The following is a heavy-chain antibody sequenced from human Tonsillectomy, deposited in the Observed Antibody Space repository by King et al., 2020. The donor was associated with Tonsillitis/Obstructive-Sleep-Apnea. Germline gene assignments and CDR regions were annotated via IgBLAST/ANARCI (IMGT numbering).Heavy chain of an antibody. CDR2: ILYDGSST. CDR1: GFTFSSFV. V-gene: IGHV3-30*18. J-gene: IGHJ3*02. CDR3: AKESDAFDI. Sequence: VQLVESGGGVVQPGRSLRLYCAASGFTFSSFVMHWVRQAPGKGLEWVAVILYDGSSTSYADSVKGRFTISRDNSKNTLYLQMNSLRAEDTAVYYCAKESDAFDIWGQGTMVTVSS.